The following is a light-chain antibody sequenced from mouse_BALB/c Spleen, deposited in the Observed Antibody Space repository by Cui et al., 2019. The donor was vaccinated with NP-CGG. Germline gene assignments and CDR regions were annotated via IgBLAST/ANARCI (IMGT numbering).Light chain of an antibody. V-gene: IGLV1*01. CDR1: TGAVTTNNY. Sequence: QAVVTQESALTTSRGETVTLTCRSSTGAVTTNNYANWVQEKPDHLFTGLIGGTNNRVPGVPARFSGSLIGDKAALTITGAQTEDEAIYFCALWYSNHWVFGGGTKLTVL. CDR3: ALWYSNHWV. J-gene: IGLJ1*01. CDR2: GTN.